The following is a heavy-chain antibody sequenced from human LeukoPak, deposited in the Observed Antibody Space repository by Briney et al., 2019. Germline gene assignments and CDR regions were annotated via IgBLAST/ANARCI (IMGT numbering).Heavy chain of an antibody. CDR3: ARGSYYYDFWSGYYQWLGY. V-gene: IGHV1-8*03. D-gene: IGHD3-3*01. J-gene: IGHJ4*02. CDR1: GYTFTSYD. CDR2: MNPNSGNT. Sequence: ASVKLSCTASGYTFTSYDINWVRQAAGQGLERMGWMNPNSGNTGYAQKFQGRVTITRNTSISTAYMELSSLRSEETAVYYCARGSYYYDFWSGYYQWLGYWGQGTLVTVSS.